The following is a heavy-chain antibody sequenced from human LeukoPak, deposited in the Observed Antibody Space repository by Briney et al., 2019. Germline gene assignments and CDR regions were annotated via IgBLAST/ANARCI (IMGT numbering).Heavy chain of an antibody. CDR1: GFTFSNYG. J-gene: IGHJ4*02. V-gene: IGHV3-30*18. CDR3: AKSVGPLFPDY. D-gene: IGHD2-21*01. CDR2: ISYDGNNK. Sequence: GSSLRLSCAASGFTFSNYGMHWVRQAPGKGLEWVAVISYDGNNKYYADSVKGRFTISRDNSKNTLYLQMNSLRVEDTAVYYCAKSVGPLFPDYWAREPWSPSPQ.